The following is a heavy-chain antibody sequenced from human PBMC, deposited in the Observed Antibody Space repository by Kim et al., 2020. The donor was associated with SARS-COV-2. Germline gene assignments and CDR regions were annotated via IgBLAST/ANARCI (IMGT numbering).Heavy chain of an antibody. CDR2: INHSGST. D-gene: IGHD2-21*01. CDR3: ARGCGGRGECWFDP. Sequence: SETLSLTCAAYGGSFSGYYWSWIRQPPGKGLEWFGEINHSGSTNYNPSLMSRVTISVDTTKNKFSLKLSSVTAADTDVYYCARGCGGRGECWFDPWGQGNLVTVSA. V-gene: IGHV4-34*01. CDR1: GGSFSGYY. J-gene: IGHJ5*02.